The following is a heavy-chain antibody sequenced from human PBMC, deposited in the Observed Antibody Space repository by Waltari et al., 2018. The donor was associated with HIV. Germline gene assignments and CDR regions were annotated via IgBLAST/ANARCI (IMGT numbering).Heavy chain of an antibody. CDR3: ARGVSIVRGVMIRGHMDV. Sequence: VQLVQSGAEMRKPGASVKVSCSASGYTFSAYTISWVRPAPGQGLAWMGWISGYNGNTNYAQKFQGRVNMTTDTSTSTAHMELRSLRSDDTAVYYCARGVSIVRGVMIRGHMDVWGQGTTVTVSS. V-gene: IGHV1-18*01. CDR1: GYTFSAYT. CDR2: ISGYNGNT. J-gene: IGHJ6*02. D-gene: IGHD3-10*01.